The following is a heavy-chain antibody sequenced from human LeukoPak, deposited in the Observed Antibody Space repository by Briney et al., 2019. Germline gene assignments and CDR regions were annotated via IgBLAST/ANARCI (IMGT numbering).Heavy chain of an antibody. J-gene: IGHJ4*02. CDR3: ARREGFGPGSSYFFDY. CDR1: GYSFTNYW. D-gene: IGHD3-10*01. V-gene: IGHV5-51*01. Sequence: LGGSLKISCQTSGYSFTNYWIGWVRQMPGKGLEWMGIVYPGDSDIIYNPSFQGQVTISADKSINTAYLQWSSLKASDTAMFYCARREGFGPGSSYFFDYWGQGTLVTVSS. CDR2: VYPGDSDI.